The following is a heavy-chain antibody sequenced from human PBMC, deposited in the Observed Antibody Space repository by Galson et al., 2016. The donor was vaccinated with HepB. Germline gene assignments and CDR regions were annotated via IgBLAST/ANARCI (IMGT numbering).Heavy chain of an antibody. J-gene: IGHJ4*02. Sequence: SLRLSCAASGFTFSDSWMTWVRQAPGKGLEWVTNINEDGSQAYYMESVRGRFTISRDKANNFLYLQMNSLRVEDTAVYFCARADRTSGEAGYWGQGTLVTVSS. CDR3: ARADRTSGEAGY. V-gene: IGHV3-7*01. CDR2: INEDGSQA. D-gene: IGHD3-10*01. CDR1: GFTFSDSW.